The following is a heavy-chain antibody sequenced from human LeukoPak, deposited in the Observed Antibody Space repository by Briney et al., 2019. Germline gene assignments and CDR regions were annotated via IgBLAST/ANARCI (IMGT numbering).Heavy chain of an antibody. CDR2: ISYDGSNK. Sequence: GGSLRLSCAASGFTFSSYAMHWVRQAPGKGLEWVAVISYDGSNKYYADSVKGRFTISRDNSKNTLYLQMNSLRAEDTAVYYCARVYDFWSGRTGYYGMDVWGQGTTVTVSS. J-gene: IGHJ6*02. D-gene: IGHD3-3*01. CDR1: GFTFSSYA. CDR3: ARVYDFWSGRTGYYGMDV. V-gene: IGHV3-30-3*01.